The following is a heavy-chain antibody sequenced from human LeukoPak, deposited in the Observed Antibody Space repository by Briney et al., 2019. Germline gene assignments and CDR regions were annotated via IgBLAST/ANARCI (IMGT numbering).Heavy chain of an antibody. CDR2: ISAYNCNT. Sequence: GASVTVTCTASGYTFTSYGISWVRQAPGQGLEWMGWISAYNCNTNYAQKPQGRVTMTTDTSTSTAYMELRSLRSDDTAVYYCARDRIVVVPAAEFDYWGQGTLVTVSS. V-gene: IGHV1-18*01. J-gene: IGHJ4*02. CDR3: ARDRIVVVPAAEFDY. D-gene: IGHD2-2*01. CDR1: GYTFTSYG.